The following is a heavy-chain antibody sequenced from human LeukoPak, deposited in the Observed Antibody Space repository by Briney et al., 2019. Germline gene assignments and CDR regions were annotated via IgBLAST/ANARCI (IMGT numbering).Heavy chain of an antibody. V-gene: IGHV1-2*02. Sequence: GASVKVSCKASGYTFTGYYMHWVRQAPGQGLEWMGWINPNSGGTNYAQKFQGRVTMTRDTSISTAYMELSRLRSDDTAVYYCARSPIDYYYYGMDVWGQGTTVTVSS. CDR2: INPNSGGT. CDR3: ARSPIDYYYYGMDV. J-gene: IGHJ6*02. CDR1: GYTFTGYY. D-gene: IGHD3-22*01.